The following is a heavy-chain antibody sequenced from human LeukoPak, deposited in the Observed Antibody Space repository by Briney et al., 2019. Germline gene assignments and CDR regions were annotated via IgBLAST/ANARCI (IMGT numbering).Heavy chain of an antibody. Sequence: GGSLRLSCAASGFTFDDYAMHWVPQAPGKGLEWVSGISWNSATIDYADSVKGRFSISRDNSKNYLYLQMNSLRAEDTAFYYCAKAVSSGTGTYYFDYWGQGTLVTVSS. CDR2: ISWNSATI. J-gene: IGHJ4*02. V-gene: IGHV3-9*01. CDR1: GFTFDDYA. D-gene: IGHD6-19*01. CDR3: AKAVSSGTGTYYFDY.